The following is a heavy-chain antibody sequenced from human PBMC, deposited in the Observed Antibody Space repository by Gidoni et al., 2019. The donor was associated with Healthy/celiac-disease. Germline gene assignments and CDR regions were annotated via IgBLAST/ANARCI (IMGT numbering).Heavy chain of an antibody. V-gene: IGHV1-69*01. Sequence: QLQLVQSGAAVTKPGSSVKVSCKSSGVTFSSYAISWVRQAPGQGLEWMGGIIPIFGTENYAQKCQGRVTITADESTSTAYMELSSLRSEETAVYYCARVTGVNTAMVSPQFDYWGQGTLVTVSS. CDR2: IIPIFGTE. CDR1: GVTFSSYA. CDR3: ARVTGVNTAMVSPQFDY. D-gene: IGHD5-18*01. J-gene: IGHJ4*02.